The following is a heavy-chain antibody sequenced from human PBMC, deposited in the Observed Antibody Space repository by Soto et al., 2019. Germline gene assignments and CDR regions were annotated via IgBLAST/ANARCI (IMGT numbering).Heavy chain of an antibody. D-gene: IGHD4-17*01. J-gene: IGHJ5*02. V-gene: IGHV1-18*01. CDR1: GYTFISYG. CDR2: ISAYNGNT. CDR3: ARGSTVTTPPNNWFDP. Sequence: ASVKVSCKASGYTFISYGISWVRQAPGQGLEWMGWISAYNGNTNYSQKLQGRVTMTTDTSTSTAYMELRSLRSDDTAVYYCARGSTVTTPPNNWFDPWGQGTLVTVSS.